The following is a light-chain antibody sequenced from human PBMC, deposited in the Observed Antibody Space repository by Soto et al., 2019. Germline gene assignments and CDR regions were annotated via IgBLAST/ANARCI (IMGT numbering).Light chain of an antibody. V-gene: IGKV3-15*01. CDR2: GAS. CDR1: QSVSSN. CDR3: HQYNNWPLT. J-gene: IGKJ4*01. Sequence: EIVMTQSPATLSVSPGERATLSCRASQSVSSNLAWYQQKPGQPPRLLIYGASTRATGIPARFIGSGSGTEFTLAISNLQSEDFAVYYCHQYNNWPLTFGGGTKVDIK.